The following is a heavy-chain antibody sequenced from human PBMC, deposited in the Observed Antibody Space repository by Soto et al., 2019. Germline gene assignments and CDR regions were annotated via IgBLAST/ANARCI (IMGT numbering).Heavy chain of an antibody. D-gene: IGHD2-15*01. CDR1: GGTFSSYA. J-gene: IGHJ5*02. CDR2: IIPIFGTA. Sequence: QVQLVQSGAEVKKPGSSVKVSCKASGGTFSSYAISWVRQAPGQGLEWMGGIIPIFGTANYAQKFKGRVTITADESTSTDYMELSSLRSEDTAVYYCARDLVISWARGFDPWGQGTLVTVSS. CDR3: ARDLVISWARGFDP. V-gene: IGHV1-69*01.